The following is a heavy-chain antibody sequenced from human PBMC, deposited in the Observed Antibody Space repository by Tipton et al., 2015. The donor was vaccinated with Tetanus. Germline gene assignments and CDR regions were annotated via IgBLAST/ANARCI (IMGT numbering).Heavy chain of an antibody. CDR2: INYDGST. Sequence: LSLTYAVYGGTFNNYFWTWIRQPPGKGLEWIGEINYDGSTNYSPSLKSRVTLSLDTTKKQVSLKLSSVTAADTAVYYCARLIMITLGGVIELWYFDLWGRGTLLTVSS. D-gene: IGHD3-16*02. J-gene: IGHJ2*01. CDR1: GGTFNNYF. CDR3: ARLIMITLGGVIELWYFDL. V-gene: IGHV4-34*08.